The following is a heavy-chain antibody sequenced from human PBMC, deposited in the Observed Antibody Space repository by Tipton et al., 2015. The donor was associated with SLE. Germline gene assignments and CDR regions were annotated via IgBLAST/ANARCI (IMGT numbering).Heavy chain of an antibody. J-gene: IGHJ2*01. V-gene: IGHV4-39*07. CDR2: IYYGGNT. Sequence: TLSLTCTVSGDSISTSTYYWGWIRQSPGRGLEWIGTIYYGGNTYYNSSLKSRVTISIDTSKNQFSLKLSSVTAADTAVYYCARGKEHQLVPVVGGFDLWGRGTLVTVSS. CDR3: ARGKEHQLVPVVGGFDL. CDR1: GDSISTSTYY. D-gene: IGHD6-13*01.